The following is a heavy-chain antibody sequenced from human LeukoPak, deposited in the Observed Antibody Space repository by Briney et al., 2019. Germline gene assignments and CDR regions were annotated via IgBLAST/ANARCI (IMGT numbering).Heavy chain of an antibody. CDR1: GFSFSNFC. Sequence: GGSLRLSCAASGFSFSNFCMAWVRQAPGKGLEWVSAITGTSDRTYYADSVKGRFTIFRDNSKNTLYPQMHSLRAENTAVYSCASMRGYFEYWVRGTLFSVSS. J-gene: IGHJ4*02. V-gene: IGHV3-23*01. CDR3: ASMRGYFEY. CDR2: ITGTSDRT.